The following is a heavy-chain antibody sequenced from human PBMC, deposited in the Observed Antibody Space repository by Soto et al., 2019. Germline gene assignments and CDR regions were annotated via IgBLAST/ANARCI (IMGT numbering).Heavy chain of an antibody. J-gene: IGHJ4*02. V-gene: IGHV1-2*02. CDR3: ATVEMATITPLFDY. Sequence: ASVKVSCKASGYTFTGYYMHWVRQAPGQGLEWTGWINPNSGGTNYAQKFQGRVTMTRDTSISTAYMELSRLRSDDTAVYYCATVEMATITPLFDYWGQGTLVTVSS. CDR2: INPNSGGT. CDR1: GYTFTGYY. D-gene: IGHD5-12*01.